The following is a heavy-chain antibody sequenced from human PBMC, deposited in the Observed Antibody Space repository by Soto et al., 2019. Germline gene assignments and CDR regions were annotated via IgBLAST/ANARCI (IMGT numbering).Heavy chain of an antibody. J-gene: IGHJ6*04. V-gene: IGHV3-74*01. Sequence: EVQLVESGGGLVQPGGSLRLSCAASGFTLSGRSMHWVRQAPGKGLVWVSGIDNAGTDSTYADSVKGRFTSSRDNAKNMLYLQMNRLRVEDTAVYDCARVWFGPDVWGKGTTVTVSS. CDR2: IDNAGTDS. CDR3: ARVWFGPDV. D-gene: IGHD3-10*01. CDR1: GFTLSGRS.